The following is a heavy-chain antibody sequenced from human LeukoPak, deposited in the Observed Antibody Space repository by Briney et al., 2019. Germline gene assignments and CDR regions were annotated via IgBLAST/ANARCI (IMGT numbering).Heavy chain of an antibody. V-gene: IGHV4-61*02. CDR3: ARRFDP. CDR1: GGSISSGSYY. CDR2: IYTSGST. J-gene: IGHJ5*02. Sequence: SQTLSLTCTVSGGSISSGSYYWSWIRQPAGKGLEWIGRIYTSGSTNYNPSLKSRVTISVDTSKNQFSLKLSSVTAADTAVYHCARRFDPWGQGTLVTVSS.